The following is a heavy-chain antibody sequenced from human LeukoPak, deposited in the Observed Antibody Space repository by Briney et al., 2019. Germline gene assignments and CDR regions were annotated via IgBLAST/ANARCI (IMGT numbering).Heavy chain of an antibody. CDR2: IYYSGST. J-gene: IGHJ4*02. D-gene: IGHD3-22*01. V-gene: IGHV4-39*01. CDR3: ARPLSDYYDSSGYYQPPYFDY. CDR1: GGSISSSSYY. Sequence: SETLSLTCTVSGGSISSSSYYWGWIRQPPGKGLEWIGSIYYSGSTYYNPSLKSRVTISVDTSKNQFSLKLSSVTAADTAVYYCARPLSDYYDSSGYYQPPYFDYWGLGTLVTVSS.